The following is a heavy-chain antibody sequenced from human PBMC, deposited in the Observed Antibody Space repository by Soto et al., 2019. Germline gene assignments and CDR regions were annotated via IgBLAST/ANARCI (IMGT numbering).Heavy chain of an antibody. CDR2: IHGDGGKI. V-gene: IGHV3-7*01. D-gene: IGHD5-18*01. J-gene: IGHJ4*02. Sequence: PGGSLRLSCAASGFTFKSYAVSWVRQAPGKGLEWVANIHGDGGKIYYVDSVKGRFTISRDNAKRSLYLQMNSLRAEDTAVYYCARDFYGGYTYGPGDYWGQGALVTVSS. CDR3: ARDFYGGYTYGPGDY. CDR1: GFTFKSYA.